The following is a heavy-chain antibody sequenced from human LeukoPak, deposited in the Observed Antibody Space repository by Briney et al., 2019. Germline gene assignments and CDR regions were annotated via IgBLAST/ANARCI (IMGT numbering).Heavy chain of an antibody. V-gene: IGHV3-7*05. J-gene: IGHJ4*02. D-gene: IGHD1-14*01. CDR1: GLTFSSYA. CDR2: INQVGSQK. CDR3: ARSNREFASGTGDY. Sequence: GGSLRLSCAASGLTFSSYAMSWVRQAPGKGLEWVANINQVGSQKYYVDSVKGRFSISRDNAKNSLYLQMNSLRAEDTAVYYCARSNREFASGTGDYWGQGTLVTVSS.